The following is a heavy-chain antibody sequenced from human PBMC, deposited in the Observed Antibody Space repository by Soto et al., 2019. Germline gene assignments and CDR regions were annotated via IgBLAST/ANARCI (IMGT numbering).Heavy chain of an antibody. CDR3: ARDSSSLYYDRSGLDS. Sequence: SETLSLTCAVSGCSISSGGFSWTWIRQPPGGGLEWIGNIYHSGTASYNPALTSRVTISIDISKNLFSLTLRSVTAADTALYYCARDSSSLYYDRSGLDSWGQGTLVT. D-gene: IGHD3-22*01. CDR2: IYHSGTA. CDR1: GCSISSGGFS. V-gene: IGHV4-30-2*01. J-gene: IGHJ4*02.